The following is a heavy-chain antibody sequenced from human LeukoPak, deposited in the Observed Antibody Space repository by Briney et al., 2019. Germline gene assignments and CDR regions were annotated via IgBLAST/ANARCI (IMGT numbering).Heavy chain of an antibody. CDR3: ARELRGYSYGYSHYFDY. CDR2: NSAYNGNT. D-gene: IGHD5-18*01. Sequence: GASVKVSCKASGYTFTSYGISWVRQAPGQGLEWMGWNSAYNGNTNYAQKLQGRVTMTTDTSTSTAYMELRSLRSDDTAVYYCARELRGYSYGYSHYFDYWGQGTLVTVSS. J-gene: IGHJ4*02. CDR1: GYTFTSYG. V-gene: IGHV1-18*01.